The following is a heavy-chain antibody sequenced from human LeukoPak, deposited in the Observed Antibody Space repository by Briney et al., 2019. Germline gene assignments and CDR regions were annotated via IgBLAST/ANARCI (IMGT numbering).Heavy chain of an antibody. CDR1: GGSISNYY. CDR3: ARFSSIAAAFDY. CDR2: IYTGGTT. Sequence: SETLSLTCTVSGGSISNYYWSWIRQPAGKGLEWIGRIYTGGTTHYNPSLKSRVTMSVDTSKNQFSLNLSSVTAADTAVYYCARFSSIAAAFDYWGLGTLVTVAS. J-gene: IGHJ4*02. D-gene: IGHD6-13*01. V-gene: IGHV4-4*07.